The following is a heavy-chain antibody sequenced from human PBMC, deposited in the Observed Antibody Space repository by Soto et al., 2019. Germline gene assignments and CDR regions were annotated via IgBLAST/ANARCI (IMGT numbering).Heavy chain of an antibody. Sequence: QVQLVESGGGLVKPGGSLRLSCAVSGFTFSDFFMSWIRQAPGKRLEWVAYISTSGTAIYYADSVKGRFTSSRDNARNSLSLQMLSLRVEDTAIYYCARSDAYPDFWGLGTLVTVSS. CDR1: GFTFSDFF. D-gene: IGHD2-2*01. CDR3: ARSDAYPDF. J-gene: IGHJ4*02. V-gene: IGHV3-11*01. CDR2: ISTSGTAI.